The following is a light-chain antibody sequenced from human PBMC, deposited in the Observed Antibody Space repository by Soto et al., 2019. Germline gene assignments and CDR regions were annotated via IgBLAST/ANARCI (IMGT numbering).Light chain of an antibody. CDR2: GAS. CDR1: QSVSSN. Sequence: EIVMTQSPATLSVSPGERATLSCRAGQSVSSNLAWYQQKPGQAPRLLIYGASTRATGIPVRFSGSGSGTEFTLTISSLQSEDFAVYYCQQYNNWPPTWTFGQGTKVEIK. J-gene: IGKJ1*01. V-gene: IGKV3-15*01. CDR3: QQYNNWPPTWT.